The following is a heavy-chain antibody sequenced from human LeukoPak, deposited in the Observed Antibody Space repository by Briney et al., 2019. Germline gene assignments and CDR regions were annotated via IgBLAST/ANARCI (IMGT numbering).Heavy chain of an antibody. CDR3: ARDSAAAGNLQH. J-gene: IGHJ1*01. D-gene: IGHD6-13*01. Sequence: SETLSLTCTVSGGSISSYYWSWIRHPAGKGLEWIGRIYTSGSTNYNPSLKSRVTMSVDTSKNQFSLKLSSVTAADTAVYYCARDSAAAGNLQHWGQGTLVTVSS. CDR1: GGSISSYY. V-gene: IGHV4-4*07. CDR2: IYTSGST.